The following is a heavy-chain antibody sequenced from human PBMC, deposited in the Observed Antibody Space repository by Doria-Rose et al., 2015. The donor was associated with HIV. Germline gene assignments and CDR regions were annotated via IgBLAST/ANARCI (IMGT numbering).Heavy chain of an antibody. CDR2: IFSDDES. Sequence: QESGPVLVKPTVTLTLTCTVSGVSLSSPGMGVSWIRQPPGKALEWLANIFSDDESSYKTSLKSRLTISRSTTKSQVVLTMTDVDPVDTATYYCARIKSSRWYHKYYFDFWGQGTLVIVSA. CDR3: ARIKSSRWYHKYYFDF. CDR1: GVSLSSPGMG. V-gene: IGHV2-26*01. J-gene: IGHJ4*02. D-gene: IGHD6-13*01.